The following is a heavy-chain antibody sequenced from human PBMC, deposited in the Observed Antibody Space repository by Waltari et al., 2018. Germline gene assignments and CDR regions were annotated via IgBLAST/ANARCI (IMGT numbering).Heavy chain of an antibody. CDR1: GYSISSGYY. Sequence: QVQLQESGPGLVKPSETLSLTCAVSGYSISSGYYWGWIRQPPGKGLEWIGSIYHSGSPYYNPSLKSRVTISVDTSKNQFSLKLSSVTAADTAVYYCARLRGGYQLLSNTRYYYMDVWGKGTTVTVSS. CDR2: IYHSGSP. V-gene: IGHV4-38-2*01. CDR3: ARLRGGYQLLSNTRYYYMDV. J-gene: IGHJ6*03. D-gene: IGHD2-2*01.